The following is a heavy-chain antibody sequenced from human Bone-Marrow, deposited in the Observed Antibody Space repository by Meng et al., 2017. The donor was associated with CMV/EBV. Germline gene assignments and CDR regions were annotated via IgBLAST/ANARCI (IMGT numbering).Heavy chain of an antibody. D-gene: IGHD2-15*01. CDR1: GVSISSGDYY. CDR2: IYNSGST. Sequence: SQTLSLTCTVSGVSISSGDYYWSWIRQPPGKGLEWIAYIYNSGSTYYNPSLKSRVTISVDKSKNHLSLKLSSVTAADTAVYYCARSASYSLDAAEYFQYWGQGALVTVSS. J-gene: IGHJ1*01. V-gene: IGHV4-30-4*08. CDR3: ARSASYSLDAAEYFQY.